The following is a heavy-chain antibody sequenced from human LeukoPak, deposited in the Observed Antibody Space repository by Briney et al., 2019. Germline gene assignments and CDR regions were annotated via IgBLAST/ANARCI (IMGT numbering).Heavy chain of an antibody. V-gene: IGHV3-48*04. Sequence: GGSLRLSCAASGFTFSTYSMNWVRQAQGKGLDWVSYISSSSSTIYYADSVKGRFTISRDNAKNSLYLQMNSLRAEDTAVYYCARDDGGGQVDYWGQGTLVTVSS. D-gene: IGHD3-16*01. CDR2: ISSSSSTI. CDR1: GFTFSTYS. J-gene: IGHJ4*02. CDR3: ARDDGGGQVDY.